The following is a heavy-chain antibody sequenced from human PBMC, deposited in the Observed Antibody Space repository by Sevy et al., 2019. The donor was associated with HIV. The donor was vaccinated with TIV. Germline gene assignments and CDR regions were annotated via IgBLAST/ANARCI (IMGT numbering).Heavy chain of an antibody. D-gene: IGHD2-2*01. CDR2: IWYDGSNK. V-gene: IGHV3-33*01. J-gene: IGHJ6*03. Sequence: GGSLRLSCAASGFSFSSYGMHWVSQAPGKGLEWVAVIWYDGSNKYYADSVKGRFTISRDNSKNTLYLQMNSLRAEDTAVYYCARDRVAMRGGYYYYYMDVWGKGTTVTVSS. CDR3: ARDRVAMRGGYYYYYMDV. CDR1: GFSFSSYG.